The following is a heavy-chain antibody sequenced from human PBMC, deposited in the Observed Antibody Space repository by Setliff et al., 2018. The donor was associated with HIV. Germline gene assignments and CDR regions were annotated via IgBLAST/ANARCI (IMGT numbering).Heavy chain of an antibody. D-gene: IGHD2-2*01. CDR2: IIPIFGTA. V-gene: IGHV1-69*05. CDR3: ARDGEWGYHRPRDLDI. J-gene: IGHJ3*02. Sequence: SVKVSCKASGGTFSSYVISWVRQAPGQGLEWMGGIIPIFGTANYAQKFQGRVTITTDESTSTAYMELFRLRSDDTAVYYCARDGEWGYHRPRDLDIWGQGTMVTVSS. CDR1: GGTFSSYV.